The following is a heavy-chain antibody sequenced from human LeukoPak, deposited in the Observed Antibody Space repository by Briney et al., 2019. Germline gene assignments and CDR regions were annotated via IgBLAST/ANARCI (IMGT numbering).Heavy chain of an antibody. CDR2: INGDGSST. V-gene: IGHV3-74*01. Sequence: PGGSLRLSCAASGFTLSSYWMHWVRQAPGKGLVWVSRINGDGSSTSYADSVKGRFTISRDNAKNTLYLQMNSLGAEDTAVYYCSRLAVTGTNYWGRGTLVTVSS. J-gene: IGHJ4*02. CDR1: GFTLSSYW. CDR3: SRLAVTGTNY. D-gene: IGHD6-19*01.